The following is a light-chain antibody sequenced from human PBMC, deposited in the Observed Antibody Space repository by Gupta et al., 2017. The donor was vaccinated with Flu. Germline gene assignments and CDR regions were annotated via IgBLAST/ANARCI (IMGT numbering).Light chain of an antibody. J-gene: IGKJ2*01. CDR1: QSVSSY. CDR2: DAS. V-gene: IGKV3-11*01. CDR3: QQRSNGPPLYT. Sequence: EIVLTQSPATLSLSPGERATLSCRASQSVSSYLAWYQQKPGQAPRLLIYDASNRATGIPARFSGSGSGTDFNLTISSLEPEDSAVYYCQQRSNGPPLYTFGQGTKLEIK.